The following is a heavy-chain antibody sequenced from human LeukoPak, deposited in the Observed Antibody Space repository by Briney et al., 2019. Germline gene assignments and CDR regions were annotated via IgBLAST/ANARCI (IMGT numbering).Heavy chain of an antibody. CDR1: GYNFIDSY. V-gene: IGHV1-2*02. Sequence: ASVKVSFKASGYNFIDSYIHWLRQAPGQGLEWMGWINPAGGDTLYARKFQGRVTMTRDTSIASAYLELRTLSSDDTAVYFRARDDWDSSALPIHLAYWGQGTLLAVSS. J-gene: IGHJ4*02. CDR2: INPAGGDT. CDR3: ARDDWDSSALPIHLAY. D-gene: IGHD3-9*01.